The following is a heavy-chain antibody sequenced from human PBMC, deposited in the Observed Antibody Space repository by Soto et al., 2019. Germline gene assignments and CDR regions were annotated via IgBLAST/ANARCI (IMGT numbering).Heavy chain of an antibody. CDR3: ARVSSDSSGYYYVGWFDP. V-gene: IGHV4-30-4*01. J-gene: IGHJ5*02. CDR2: IYYSGST. CDR1: CGSIISGDYY. Sequence: SETLSLTCTVSCGSIISGDYYWSWIRQPPGKGLEWIGYIYYSGSTYYNPSLKSRVTISVDTSKNQFSLKLSSVTAADTAVYYCARVSSDSSGYYYVGWFDPWGQGTLVTVSS. D-gene: IGHD3-22*01.